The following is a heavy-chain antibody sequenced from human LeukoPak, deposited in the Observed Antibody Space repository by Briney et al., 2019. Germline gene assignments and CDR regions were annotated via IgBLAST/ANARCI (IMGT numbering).Heavy chain of an antibody. J-gene: IGHJ6*04. CDR1: GASLTSGSRY. V-gene: IGHV4-61*09. CDR3: ARCMSELDYGVYAFCYHTEV. D-gene: IGHD4-17*01. Sequence: PSQTLSVTYSLSGASLTSGSRYWSWIRQPAGKGLEWIGHFYSSTRTTYNPSLESRVTISGDTAKNQFSLKLDSVTAADTAVYFCARCMSELDYGVYAFCYHTEVWGKGTTVTVSS. CDR2: FYSSTRT.